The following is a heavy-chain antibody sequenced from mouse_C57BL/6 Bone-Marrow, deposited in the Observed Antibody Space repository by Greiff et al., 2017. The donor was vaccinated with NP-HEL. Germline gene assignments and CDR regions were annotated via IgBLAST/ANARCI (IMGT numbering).Heavy chain of an antibody. V-gene: IGHV1-9*01. Sequence: VKLMESGAELMKPGASVKLSCKATGYTFTGYWIEWVKQRPGHGLEWIGEILPGSGSTNYNEKFKGKATFTADTSSNTAYMQLSSLTTEDSAIYYCAGGGYYDYDLSWFAYSGQGTLVTVSA. CDR3: AGGGYYDYDLSWFAY. J-gene: IGHJ3*01. CDR2: ILPGSGST. D-gene: IGHD2-4*01. CDR1: GYTFTGYW.